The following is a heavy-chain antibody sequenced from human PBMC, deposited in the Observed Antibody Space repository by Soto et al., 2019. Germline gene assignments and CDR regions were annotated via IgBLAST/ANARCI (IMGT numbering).Heavy chain of an antibody. CDR3: ARRRMTTVVTPVDY. CDR2: INPNSGGT. V-gene: IGHV1-2*02. Sequence: ASVKVSCKASGYTFTGYYMHWVRQAPGQGLEWMRWINPNSGGTNYAQKFQGRVTMTRDTSISTAYMELSRLRSDDTAVYYCARRRMTTVVTPVDYWGQGTLVTVSS. D-gene: IGHD4-17*01. J-gene: IGHJ4*02. CDR1: GYTFTGYY.